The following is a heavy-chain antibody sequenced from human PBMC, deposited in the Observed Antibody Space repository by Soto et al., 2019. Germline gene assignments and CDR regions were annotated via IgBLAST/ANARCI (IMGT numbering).Heavy chain of an antibody. CDR1: GYTFTSYG. V-gene: IGHV1-18*04. D-gene: IGHD3-10*01. J-gene: IGHJ3*01. CDR2: ITSYSRNT. CDR3: ARCANYGSGTSSVRCGAFDF. Sequence: ASVKVSCKVSGYTFTSYGISWVRQAPGQGLEWMGWITSYSRNTNYAQKFQGRVTMTTDTSTTTAYMELRSLRSDDTAVYYCARCANYGSGTSSVRCGAFDFWGQGTMVNVS.